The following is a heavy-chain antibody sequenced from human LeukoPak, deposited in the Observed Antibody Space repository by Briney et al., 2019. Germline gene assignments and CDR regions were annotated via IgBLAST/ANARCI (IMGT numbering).Heavy chain of an antibody. D-gene: IGHD3-3*01. J-gene: IGHJ6*02. V-gene: IGHV3-21*01. Sequence: GGSLRLSCAASGFTFGSYSMNWVRQAPGKGLEWVSSISSSSSYIYYANSVKGRFTISRDNAKNSLYLQMNSLRAEDTAVYYCARAKRADFWSGYHSSTYYYYYYGMDVWGQGTTVTVSS. CDR1: GFTFGSYS. CDR3: ARAKRADFWSGYHSSTYYYYYYGMDV. CDR2: ISSSSSYI.